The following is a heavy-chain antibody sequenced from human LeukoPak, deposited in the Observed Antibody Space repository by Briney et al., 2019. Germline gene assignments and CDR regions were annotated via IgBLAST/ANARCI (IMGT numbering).Heavy chain of an antibody. CDR1: GYTFTTYG. Sequence: GASVKVSCKTSGYTFTTYGISWVRQAPGQGREWTGGSSAYNGHTNYAQKLQGRVTMTTDTSTSTAYMELRSLRSDDTAVYYCARAKYCSRTSCYSEEYWGQGTLVTVSS. CDR3: ARAKYCSRTSCYSEEY. V-gene: IGHV1-18*01. J-gene: IGHJ4*02. CDR2: SSAYNGHT. D-gene: IGHD2-2*01.